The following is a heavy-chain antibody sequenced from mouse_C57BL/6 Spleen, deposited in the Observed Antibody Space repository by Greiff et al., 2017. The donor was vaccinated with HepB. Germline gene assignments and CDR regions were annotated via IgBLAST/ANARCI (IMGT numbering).Heavy chain of an antibody. Sequence: EVKLLESGPGMVKPSQSLSLTCTVTGYSITSGYDWHWIRHFPGNKLEWMGYISYSGSTNYNPSLKSRISITHDTSKNHFFLKLNSVTTEDTATYYCARGRLLRFDYWGQGTTLTVSS. J-gene: IGHJ2*01. CDR1: GYSITSGYD. V-gene: IGHV3-1*01. D-gene: IGHD2-3*01. CDR2: ISYSGST. CDR3: ARGRLLRFDY.